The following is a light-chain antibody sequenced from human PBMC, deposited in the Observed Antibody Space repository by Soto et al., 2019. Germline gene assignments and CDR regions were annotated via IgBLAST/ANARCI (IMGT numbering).Light chain of an antibody. CDR3: QQSYSFPRT. CDR2: EAT. V-gene: IGKV1-12*01. J-gene: IGKJ1*01. CDR1: QGLKF. Sequence: DIPLPQSPSSVSASVGDTVTITCRASQGLKFLAWYQQKPGKAPKLLIYEATNLQSGVPPRFSGSGSGTDFTLTTSSLQPEDFATYYCQQSYSFPRTFGQGTKVDI.